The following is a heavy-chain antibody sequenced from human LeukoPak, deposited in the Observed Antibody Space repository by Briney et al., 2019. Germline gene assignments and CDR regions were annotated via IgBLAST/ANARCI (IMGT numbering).Heavy chain of an antibody. V-gene: IGHV3-30-3*01. Sequence: GGSLRLSCAASGFTFSSYAMHWVRQAPGKGLEWVAVISYDGSNKYYADSVKGRFTISRDNSKNTLYLQMNSLRAEDTAVYYCAKDGKYCSGGSCHYYYYYGMDVWGQGTTVTVSS. J-gene: IGHJ6*02. CDR3: AKDGKYCSGGSCHYYYYYGMDV. CDR2: ISYDGSNK. D-gene: IGHD2-15*01. CDR1: GFTFSSYA.